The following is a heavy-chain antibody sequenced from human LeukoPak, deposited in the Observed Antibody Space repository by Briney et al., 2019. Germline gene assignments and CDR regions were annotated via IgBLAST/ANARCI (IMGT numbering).Heavy chain of an antibody. J-gene: IGHJ4*02. CDR2: VRNDGFNT. CDR1: GFTFSIYG. Sequence: QPGGSLRLSCATSGFTFSIYGIHWVRQAPGKGLEWVAFVRNDGFNTYYAGSVKGRFTISRDNSKNTVFLQMNNLRVEGTAVYYCAKDAGGTYSQAIDYRGKGTLVTVSS. D-gene: IGHD1-26*01. CDR3: AKDAGGTYSQAIDY. V-gene: IGHV3-30*02.